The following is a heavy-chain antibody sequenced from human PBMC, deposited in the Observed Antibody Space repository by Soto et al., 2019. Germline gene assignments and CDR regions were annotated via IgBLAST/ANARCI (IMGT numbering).Heavy chain of an antibody. V-gene: IGHV1-8*01. Sequence: QVQLVQSGAEVKKPGASVKVSCKASGYTFTSYDINWVRQATGQGLEWMGWMNPNSGNTGYAQKFQGRVTMTRNTSISTAYMELSRLRSEDTAVYYCASSAGEKYYYYYGMDVWGQGTTVTVSS. D-gene: IGHD2-21*01. J-gene: IGHJ6*02. CDR3: ASSAGEKYYYYYGMDV. CDR1: GYTFTSYD. CDR2: MNPNSGNT.